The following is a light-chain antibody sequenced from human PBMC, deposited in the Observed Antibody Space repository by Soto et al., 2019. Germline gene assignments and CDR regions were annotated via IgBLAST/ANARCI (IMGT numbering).Light chain of an antibody. Sequence: SYELTQPPSVSVSPGQTARITCSGDALPKQYAYWYQQKPGQAPVLVIYKDSERPSGIPERFSGSSSGTTVTLTISGVQADDEADYYCQSADSSGTYPAVFGTGTKLTVL. CDR1: ALPKQY. CDR2: KDS. CDR3: QSADSSGTYPAV. J-gene: IGLJ1*01. V-gene: IGLV3-25*03.